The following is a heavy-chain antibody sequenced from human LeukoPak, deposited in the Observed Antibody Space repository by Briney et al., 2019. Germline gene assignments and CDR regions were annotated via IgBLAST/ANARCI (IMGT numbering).Heavy chain of an antibody. Sequence: GGSLRLSCAASGFTFTSYSMNWVRQAPGGGLEWVSSISSSSTYIYYADSVKGRFTISRDNAKNSLYLQMNSLRAEDTAVYYCARDPCAVTTLSNWFDPWGQGTLVTVSS. D-gene: IGHD4-17*01. CDR2: ISSSSTYI. J-gene: IGHJ5*02. CDR1: GFTFTSYS. V-gene: IGHV3-21*01. CDR3: ARDPCAVTTLSNWFDP.